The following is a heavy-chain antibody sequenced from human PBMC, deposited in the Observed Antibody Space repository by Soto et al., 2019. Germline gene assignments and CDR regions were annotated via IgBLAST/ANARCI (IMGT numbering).Heavy chain of an antibody. D-gene: IGHD3-3*01. CDR3: ARVKAYDFWSGYYHNWFDP. Sequence: SETLSLTCAVYGGSFSGYYWSWIRQPPGKGLEWIGEINHSGSTNYNPSLKSRVTISVDTSKNQFSLKLSSVTAADTAVYYCARVKAYDFWSGYYHNWFDPWGQGTLVTVSS. V-gene: IGHV4-34*01. CDR1: GGSFSGYY. CDR2: INHSGST. J-gene: IGHJ5*02.